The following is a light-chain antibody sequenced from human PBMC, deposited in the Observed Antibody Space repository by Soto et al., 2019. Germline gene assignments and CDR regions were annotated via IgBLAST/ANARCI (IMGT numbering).Light chain of an antibody. CDR3: QQYDSFSVT. V-gene: IGKV1-5*03. CDR2: KAS. Sequence: DIQMTQSPSTLSGSVGESVTITCRASQTISSWLAWYQQKPGKAPKLLIYKASTLKSGVPSRFSGSGSGTEFRLTISTMQPDDFATYYCQQYDSFSVTFGQGTRLEIK. J-gene: IGKJ5*01. CDR1: QTISSW.